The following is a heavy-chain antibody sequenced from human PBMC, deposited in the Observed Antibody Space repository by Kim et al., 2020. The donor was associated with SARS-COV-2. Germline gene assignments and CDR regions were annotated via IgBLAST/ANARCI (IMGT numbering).Heavy chain of an antibody. Sequence: ASVKVSCKASGYTFTAYYLHWVRQAPGQGLEWMGWINPNTGGTQYAQMFQGRVTMTRDTSISTAYMELSRLGSDDTAVYFCARDRWSDYWGQGTLVPVSS. J-gene: IGHJ4*02. CDR2: INPNTGGT. CDR1: GYTFTAYY. D-gene: IGHD2-15*01. V-gene: IGHV1-2*02. CDR3: ARDRWSDY.